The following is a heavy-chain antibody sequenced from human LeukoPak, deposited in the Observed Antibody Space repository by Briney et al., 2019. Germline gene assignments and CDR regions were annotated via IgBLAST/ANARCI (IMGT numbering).Heavy chain of an antibody. CDR3: ARDLEPERTYYDFWSGYYMGY. CDR2: INPNSGGT. Sequence: ASVKVSCKASGYTFTGYYMHWVRQAPRQGLEWMGRINPNSGGTNYAQKFQGRVTMARDTSISTAYMELSRLRSDDTAVYYCARDLEPERTYYDFWSGYYMGYWGQGTLVTVSS. D-gene: IGHD3-3*01. V-gene: IGHV1-2*06. J-gene: IGHJ4*02. CDR1: GYTFTGYY.